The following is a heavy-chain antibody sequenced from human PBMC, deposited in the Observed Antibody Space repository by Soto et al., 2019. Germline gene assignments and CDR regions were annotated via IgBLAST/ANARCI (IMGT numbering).Heavy chain of an antibody. CDR3: ARDLGVVIKDYYYYYGMDV. CDR2: IYYSGST. Sequence: PSETLSLTCTVSGGSISSYYWSWIRQPPGKGLEWIGYIYYSGSTNYNPSLKSRVTISVDTSKNQFSLKLSSVTAADTAVYYCARDLGVVIKDYYYYYGMDVWGQGTTVTVSS. D-gene: IGHD3-22*01. CDR1: GGSISSYY. J-gene: IGHJ6*02. V-gene: IGHV4-59*01.